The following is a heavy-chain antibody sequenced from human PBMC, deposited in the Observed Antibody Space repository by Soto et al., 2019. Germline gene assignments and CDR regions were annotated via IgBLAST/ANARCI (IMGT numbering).Heavy chain of an antibody. V-gene: IGHV4-59*01. CDR3: ARTTLVVWNQYYFDY. Sequence: SETLSLTCTVSGGSISSYYWSWIRQPPGKGLEWIGYIYYSGSTNYNPSLKSRVTISVDTSKNQFSLKLSSVTAADTAVYYCARTTLVVWNQYYFDYWGQGTLVTVSS. CDR1: GGSISSYY. D-gene: IGHD2-15*01. CDR2: IYYSGST. J-gene: IGHJ4*02.